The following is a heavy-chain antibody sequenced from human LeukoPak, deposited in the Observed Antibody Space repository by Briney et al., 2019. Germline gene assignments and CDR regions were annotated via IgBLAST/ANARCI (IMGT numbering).Heavy chain of an antibody. CDR3: TRDATSYGSGTFNNLY. Sequence: GGSLRLSCAASGFTFSSYAMSWVRQAPGKGLEWVSFISGSSSSVYYGDSVKGRFTISRDNAKCSLYLQMNSLRAEDTAIYYCTRDATSYGSGTFNNLYWGQGALVTVSS. CDR2: ISGSSSSV. J-gene: IGHJ4*02. D-gene: IGHD3-10*01. V-gene: IGHV3-48*01. CDR1: GFTFSSYA.